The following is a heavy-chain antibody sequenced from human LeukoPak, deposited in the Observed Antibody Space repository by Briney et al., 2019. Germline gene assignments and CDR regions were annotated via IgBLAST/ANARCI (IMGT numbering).Heavy chain of an antibody. Sequence: SETLSLTCAVYGGSFSGYYWSWIRQPPGKGLEWIGEINHSVSTNYNPSLKSRVTISVDTSKNQLSLKLSSVTAADTAVYYCARALYKLVPDYWGQGTLVTVSS. CDR1: GGSFSGYY. D-gene: IGHD6-13*01. CDR2: INHSVST. CDR3: ARALYKLVPDY. V-gene: IGHV4-34*01. J-gene: IGHJ4*02.